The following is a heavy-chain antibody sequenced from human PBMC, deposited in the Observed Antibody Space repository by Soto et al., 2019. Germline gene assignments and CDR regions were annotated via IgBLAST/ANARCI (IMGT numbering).Heavy chain of an antibody. V-gene: IGHV3-23*01. Sequence: GGSLRLSCAGSGFTPTTTPLSWVRQPPGKGLEWVTTISGTASRTYYVDSVKGRFFISRDNSKNTVTLQMNNLTVDDTAVYYCATSFRYFDSWGQGTRVTVSS. J-gene: IGHJ4*02. CDR2: ISGTASRT. CDR3: ATSFRYFDS. CDR1: GFTPTTTP. D-gene: IGHD3-9*01.